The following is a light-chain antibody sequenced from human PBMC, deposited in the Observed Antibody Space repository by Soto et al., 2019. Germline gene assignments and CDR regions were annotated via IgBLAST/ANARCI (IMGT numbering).Light chain of an antibody. CDR3: QQSYSTPYT. CDR1: QNIINF. V-gene: IGKV1-39*01. CDR2: GAS. J-gene: IGKJ2*01. Sequence: DLQMTQFPSSLSASVGDRVTITCRASQNIINFLNWYQQKPGKAPNLLIYGASSLQSGDPSRFSGSGSGTDFPLTIANLQPEDFATYFCQQSYSTPYTFGPGTELEI.